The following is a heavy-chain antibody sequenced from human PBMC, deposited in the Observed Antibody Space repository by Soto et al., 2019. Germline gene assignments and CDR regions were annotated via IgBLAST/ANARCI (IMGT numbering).Heavy chain of an antibody. CDR1: GCSICSGDYY. CDR3: AREIVGATYFDY. CDR2: IYYSGST. Sequence: SETLSLTCTVSGCSICSGDYYWSWIRQPPGKGLEWIGYIYYSGSTYYNPSLKSRVTISVDTSKNQFSLKLSSVTAADTAVYYCAREIVGATYFDYWGQGTLVTVSS. J-gene: IGHJ4*02. V-gene: IGHV4-30-4*01. D-gene: IGHD1-26*01.